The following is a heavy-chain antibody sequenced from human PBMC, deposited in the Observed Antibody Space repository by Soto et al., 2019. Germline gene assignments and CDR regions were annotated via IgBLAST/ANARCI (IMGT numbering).Heavy chain of an antibody. J-gene: IGHJ6*02. CDR1: GGSISSSSYY. CDR3: ARQHYDFWSGYYAAYYYYYGMDV. CDR2: IYYSGST. Sequence: PSETLSLTCTVSGGSISSSSYYWGWIRQPPGKGLEWIGSIYYSGSTYYNPSLKSRVTISVDTSKNQFSLKLSSVTAADTAVYYCARQHYDFWSGYYAAYYYYYGMDVWGQGTTVTVSS. D-gene: IGHD3-3*01. V-gene: IGHV4-39*01.